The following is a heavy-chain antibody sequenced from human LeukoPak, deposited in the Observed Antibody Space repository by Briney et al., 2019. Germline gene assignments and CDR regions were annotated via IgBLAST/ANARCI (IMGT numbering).Heavy chain of an antibody. V-gene: IGHV3-33*01. CDR1: GFTFSSYG. D-gene: IGHD4-17*01. CDR2: IWYDGSNK. Sequence: TGGSLRLSCAASGFTFSSYGMHWVRQAPGKGLEWVAVIWYDGSNKYYADSVKGRFSISRDNSKNTLYLQMNSLRAEDTAVYYCARGLAVTSGFDYWGQGTLVTVSS. J-gene: IGHJ4*02. CDR3: ARGLAVTSGFDY.